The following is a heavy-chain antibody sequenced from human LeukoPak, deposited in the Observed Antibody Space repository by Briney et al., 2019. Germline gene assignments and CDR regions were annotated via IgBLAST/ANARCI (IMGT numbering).Heavy chain of an antibody. J-gene: IGHJ4*02. CDR3: ARALLRFLEWSPDY. Sequence: ASVKVSCKASGCTFTGYYIHWVRQAPGQGLEWMGWINPNSGGTNYAQKFQGRVTMTRDTSISTAYMELSRLRSDDTAVYYCARALLRFLEWSPDYWGQGTLVTVSS. CDR1: GCTFTGYY. D-gene: IGHD3-3*01. V-gene: IGHV1-2*02. CDR2: INPNSGGT.